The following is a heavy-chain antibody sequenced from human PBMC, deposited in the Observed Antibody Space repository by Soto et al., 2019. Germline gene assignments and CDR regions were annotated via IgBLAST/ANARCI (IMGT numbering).Heavy chain of an antibody. D-gene: IGHD6-19*01. CDR1: GYTFTGYY. CDR3: ARGSLVARGGWCVEFDY. V-gene: IGHV1-2*02. Sequence: ASVKVSCKASGYTFTGYYMHWVRQAPGQGLEWMGWINPNSGGTNYAQKFQGRVTMTRDTSISTAYMELSRLRSDDTAVYYCARGSLVARGGWCVEFDYWGQGTLVTVSS. CDR2: INPNSGGT. J-gene: IGHJ4*02.